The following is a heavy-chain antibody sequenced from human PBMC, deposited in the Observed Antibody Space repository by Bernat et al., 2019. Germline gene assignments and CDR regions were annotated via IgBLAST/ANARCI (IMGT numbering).Heavy chain of an antibody. Sequence: QLQLQESGPGLVKPSETLSLTCTVSGGSISSSNWWSWVRQPPGKGLEWIGEIYHSGSTNYNPSLKSRVTISVDKSKNQFSLKLSSVTAADTAVYYCAKGEAGYYYYYMDVWGKGTTVTVSS. J-gene: IGHJ6*03. CDR3: AKGEAGYYYYYMDV. CDR2: IYHSGST. V-gene: IGHV4-4*02. CDR1: GGSISSSNW.